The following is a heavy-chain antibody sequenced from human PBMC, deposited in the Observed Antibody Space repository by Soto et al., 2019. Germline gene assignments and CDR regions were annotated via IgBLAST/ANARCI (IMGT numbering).Heavy chain of an antibody. D-gene: IGHD2-15*01. J-gene: IGHJ6*03. Sequence: ASVKVSCKVSGYTLTELSMHWVRQAPGKGLEWMGGFDPEDGETIYAQKFQGRVTMTEDTSTDTAYMELSSLRSEDTAVYYCATGPNCSGGSCYSGTYYYYYYMDVWGKGTTVTVSS. V-gene: IGHV1-24*01. CDR1: GYTLTELS. CDR2: FDPEDGET. CDR3: ATGPNCSGGSCYSGTYYYYYYMDV.